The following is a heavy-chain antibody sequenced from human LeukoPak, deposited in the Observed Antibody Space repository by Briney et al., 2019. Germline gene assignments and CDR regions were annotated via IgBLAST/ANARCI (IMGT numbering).Heavy chain of an antibody. CDR2: IKSKTDGGTT. V-gene: IGHV3-15*01. D-gene: IGHD2-2*02. Sequence: PGGTLRLSCAASGFTFSNAWMTWVRQAPGQGLEWVGRIKSKTDGGTTDYAAPVKGRFTISRADSKNTPHLQINSLRPQNTAVFYCARGPHPSYTTTWFDYWGQGTLVTVSS. CDR3: ARGPHPSYTTTWFDY. CDR1: GFTFSNAW. J-gene: IGHJ4*02.